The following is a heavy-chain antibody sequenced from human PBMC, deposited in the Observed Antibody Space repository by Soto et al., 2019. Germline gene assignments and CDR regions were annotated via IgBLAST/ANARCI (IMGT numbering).Heavy chain of an antibody. CDR2: VGTGSSYK. CDR3: ARESATGPVVDF. J-gene: IGHJ3*01. V-gene: IGHV3-21*01. Sequence: EVQLVESGGGLVKPGGSLRISCAASGFTFSRYNMNWVRQAPGKGLEWVSSVGTGSSYKYYADSVKGRFTVYRDNAKNSLYLQINTLRADDTAVYYCARESATGPVVDFWGQGTMVTVSS. CDR1: GFTFSRYN.